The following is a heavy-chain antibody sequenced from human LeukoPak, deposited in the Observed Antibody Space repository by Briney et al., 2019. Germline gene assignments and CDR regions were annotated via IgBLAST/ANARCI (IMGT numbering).Heavy chain of an antibody. CDR3: ARDLDGAEAAPLPVAFDI. V-gene: IGHV4-59*01. D-gene: IGHD6-13*01. Sequence: QGQLQESGPGLVKPSETLSLTCTGSGGSISSYYWSWIRQPPGKGLEWSGDIYYSGSTNYNTSLKSRVTISVHTSKTQFSLKLSSVTAADTAVYYCARDLDGAEAAPLPVAFDIWGQGTMVTVSS. J-gene: IGHJ3*02. CDR2: IYYSGST. CDR1: GGSISSYY.